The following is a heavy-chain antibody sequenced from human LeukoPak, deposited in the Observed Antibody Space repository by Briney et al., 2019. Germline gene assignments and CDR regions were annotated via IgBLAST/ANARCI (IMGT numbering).Heavy chain of an antibody. CDR1: GFTFSSYG. Sequence: PGGTLRLSCAASGFTFSSYGMSWVRQAPGKGLEWVSAISGSGGSTYYADSVKGRFTISRDDSKNTLYLQMSGLRAEDTAIYYCATGAYFEYWGQGALVTVSS. J-gene: IGHJ4*02. V-gene: IGHV3-23*01. CDR3: ATGAYFEY. CDR2: ISGSGGST.